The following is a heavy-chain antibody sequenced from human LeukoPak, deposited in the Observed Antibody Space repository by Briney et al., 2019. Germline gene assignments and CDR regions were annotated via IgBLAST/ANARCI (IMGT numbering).Heavy chain of an antibody. Sequence: ASVKVSCKASGYTFTGYYMHWVRQAPGQGLEWMGWIDPNSGGTNYAQKFQGRVTMTRDTSISTAYMELSRLRTDDTAVYYCARVNSAWLARRGFWFDPWGQGTLVTVSS. CDR3: ARVNSAWLARRGFWFDP. J-gene: IGHJ5*02. D-gene: IGHD6-19*01. CDR2: IDPNSGGT. CDR1: GYTFTGYY. V-gene: IGHV1-2*02.